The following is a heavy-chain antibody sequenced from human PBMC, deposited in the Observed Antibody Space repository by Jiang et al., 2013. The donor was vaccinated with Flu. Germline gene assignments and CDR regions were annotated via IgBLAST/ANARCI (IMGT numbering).Heavy chain of an antibody. J-gene: IGHJ4*02. V-gene: IGHV6-1*01. CDR2: TYYRSKWYT. CDR3: VRGAPRLFDY. CDR1: GDSVSSNSAA. Sequence: QTLSLTCAISGDSVSSNSAAWNWIRQSPSRGLEWLGRTYYRSKWYTNYAISVEGRITINPDTSKNQLCLQLNSVTPEDTAVYYCVRGAPRLFDYWGQGILVTV.